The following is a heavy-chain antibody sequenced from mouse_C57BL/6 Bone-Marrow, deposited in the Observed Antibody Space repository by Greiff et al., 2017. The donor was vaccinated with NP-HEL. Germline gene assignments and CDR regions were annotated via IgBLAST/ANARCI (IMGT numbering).Heavy chain of an antibody. CDR3: ARGTTVVANYAMDY. J-gene: IGHJ4*01. CDR2: IWTGGGT. CDR1: GFSLTSYA. D-gene: IGHD1-1*01. Sequence: VKLQESGPGLVAPSQSLSITCTVPGFSLTSYAISWVRQPPGKGLEWLGVIWTGGGTNYNSALKSRLSISKDNSKSQVFLKMNSLQTDDTARYYCARGTTVVANYAMDYWGQGTSVTVSS. V-gene: IGHV2-9-1*01.